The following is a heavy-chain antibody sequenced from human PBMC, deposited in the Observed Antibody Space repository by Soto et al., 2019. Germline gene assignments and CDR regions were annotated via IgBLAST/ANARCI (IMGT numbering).Heavy chain of an antibody. Sequence: ASVKVSCKASGFTFSNYGLNWVRQAPGQGLEWMGWVSAKNGHTNYAQNLQGRVSMTTDTSTSTAYMELRGLRFDDTAVYYCARDIESVTAKHFFYYYAREGWGNGNTVTVSA. V-gene: IGHV1-18*01. CDR2: VSAKNGHT. J-gene: IGHJ6*04. CDR1: GFTFSNYG. CDR3: ARDIESVTAKHFFYYYAREG. D-gene: IGHD2-8*01.